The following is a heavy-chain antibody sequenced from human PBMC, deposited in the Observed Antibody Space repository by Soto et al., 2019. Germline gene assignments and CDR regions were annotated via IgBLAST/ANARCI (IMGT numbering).Heavy chain of an antibody. J-gene: IGHJ3*02. CDR3: AILLWFGELGPAFDI. D-gene: IGHD3-10*01. V-gene: IGHV3-21*01. CDR1: GFTFSSYS. CDR2: ISSSSSYI. Sequence: PGGSLRLSCAASGFTFSSYSMNWVRQAPGKGLEWVSSISSSSSYIYYADSVKGRFTISRDNAKNSLYLQMNSLRAEDTAVYYCAILLWFGELGPAFDIWGQGTMVTVSS.